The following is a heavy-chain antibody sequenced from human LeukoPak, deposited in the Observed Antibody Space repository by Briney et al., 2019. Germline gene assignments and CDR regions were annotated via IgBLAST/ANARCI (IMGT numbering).Heavy chain of an antibody. CDR1: GGSFGGYC. J-gene: IGHJ4*02. D-gene: IGHD6-19*01. V-gene: IGHV4-34*01. CDR3: ARDSSLIAVVHFDY. CDR2: INDSGNS. Sequence: PSETLSLTCAVYGGSFGGYCWGWIRQPPGKGLEWIGEINDSGNSNYIPSLKSRVTISVGRSKNQFSLWLSSVTAAGTAMYYCARDSSLIAVVHFDYWGQGTLVTVSS.